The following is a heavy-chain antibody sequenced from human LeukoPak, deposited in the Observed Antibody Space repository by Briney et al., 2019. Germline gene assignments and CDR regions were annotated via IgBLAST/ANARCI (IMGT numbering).Heavy chain of an antibody. CDR3: AREVTTLSIYGMDV. D-gene: IGHD4-17*01. Sequence: QTGGSLRLSCAASGFTFSSYGMHWVRQAPGKGLEWVAVISYDGSNKYYADSVKGRFTISRDNAKNMLYLQMNSLRAEDTAVYYCAREVTTLSIYGMDVWGQGTTVTVSS. V-gene: IGHV3-30*03. CDR1: GFTFSSYG. CDR2: ISYDGSNK. J-gene: IGHJ6*02.